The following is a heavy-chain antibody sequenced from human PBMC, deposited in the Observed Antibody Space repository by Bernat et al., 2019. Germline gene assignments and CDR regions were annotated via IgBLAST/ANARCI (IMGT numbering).Heavy chain of an antibody. Sequence: QVQLQESGPGLVKPSETLSSTCSVSGDSVNSGSCYWSWIRQLPGKGLEWSGYVSYSGSTNYNPSLKNRVTISADTSKNQFTLYLSYVTAADAAVYYCARDDRIEGAAWYFDLWGRGTLVSVSS. CDR2: VSYSGST. D-gene: IGHD2/OR15-2a*01. V-gene: IGHV4-61*01. J-gene: IGHJ2*01. CDR3: ARDDRIEGAAWYFDL. CDR1: GDSVNSGSCY.